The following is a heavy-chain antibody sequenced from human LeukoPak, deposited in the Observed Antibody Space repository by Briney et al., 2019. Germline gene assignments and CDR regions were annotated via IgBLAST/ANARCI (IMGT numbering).Heavy chain of an antibody. Sequence: GASVKVSCKASGYTFTSYYMHWVRQAPGQGLEWMGIINPSGGSTSYAQKFQGRVTITRDTSASTAYMELSSLRSEDTAVYYCASAKTNSYYYDSSGYYPFDYWGQGTLVTVSS. CDR2: INPSGGST. CDR1: GYTFTSYY. D-gene: IGHD3-22*01. CDR3: ASAKTNSYYYDSSGYYPFDY. J-gene: IGHJ4*02. V-gene: IGHV1-46*01.